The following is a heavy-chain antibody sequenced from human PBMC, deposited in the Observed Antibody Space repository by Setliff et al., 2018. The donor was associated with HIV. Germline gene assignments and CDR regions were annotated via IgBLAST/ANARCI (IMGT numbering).Heavy chain of an antibody. J-gene: IGHJ3*02. CDR2: IYHSGST. CDR3: ARGASGYFDAFDI. V-gene: IGHV4-38-2*02. CDR1: GYSISSGYY. D-gene: IGHD3-22*01. Sequence: SETLSLTCTVSGYSISSGYYWGWIRQPPGKGLEWIGNIYHSGSTNYNPSLKSRVTISVDTSKNQFSLKLSSVTAADTAVYYCARGASGYFDAFDIWGQGTMVTVSS.